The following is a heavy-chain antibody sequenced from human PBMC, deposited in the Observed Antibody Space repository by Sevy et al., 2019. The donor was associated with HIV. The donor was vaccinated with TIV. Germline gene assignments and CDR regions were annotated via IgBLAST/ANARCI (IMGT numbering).Heavy chain of an antibody. CDR3: ATGREYYEGNSGYFDY. V-gene: IGHV1-24*01. CDR1: GYTLTQLS. Sequence: ASVKVSCKVSGYTLTQLSMHWVRQAPGKGIEWLGSFDPEDGERIYAQKFQGRFTMTEETSTDTAYMELSSLRSEDTAIYYCATGREYYEGNSGYFDYLGQGTVVTVSS. D-gene: IGHD3-3*01. J-gene: IGHJ4*02. CDR2: FDPEDGER.